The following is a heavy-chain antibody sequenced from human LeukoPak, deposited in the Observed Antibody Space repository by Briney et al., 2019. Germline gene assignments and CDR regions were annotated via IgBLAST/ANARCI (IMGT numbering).Heavy chain of an antibody. D-gene: IGHD4-17*01. J-gene: IGHJ4*02. CDR3: ARDGRTTVTSFDY. Sequence: PGGSLRLSCAASGFTFSSYSTNWVRQAPGKGLEWVSSISSSSSYIYYADSVKGRFTISRDNAKNSLYLQMNSLRAEDTAVYYCARDGRTTVTSFDYWGQGTLVTVSS. CDR1: GFTFSSYS. V-gene: IGHV3-21*01. CDR2: ISSSSSYI.